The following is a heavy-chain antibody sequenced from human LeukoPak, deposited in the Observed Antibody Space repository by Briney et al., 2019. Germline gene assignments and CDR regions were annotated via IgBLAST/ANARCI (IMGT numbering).Heavy chain of an antibody. D-gene: IGHD3-10*01. V-gene: IGHV3-48*02. CDR1: GFTVSSYS. Sequence: PGGSLRLSCEASGFTVSSYSMNWVRQAPGKGLEWLSYISSGSLTIHYADSVKGRFTTSRDNAKNSLYLQLNSLTDEDTAVYYCARDYYYGSGTLSDYWGQGTLVTVSS. CDR2: ISSGSLTI. J-gene: IGHJ4*02. CDR3: ARDYYYGSGTLSDY.